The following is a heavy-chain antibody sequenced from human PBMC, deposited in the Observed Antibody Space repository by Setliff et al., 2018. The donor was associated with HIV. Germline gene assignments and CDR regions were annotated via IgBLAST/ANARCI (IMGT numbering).Heavy chain of an antibody. J-gene: IGHJ5*02. CDR2: ISPAGSFM. CDR1: GFAFSGYS. D-gene: IGHD3-22*01. V-gene: IGHV3-21*01. CDR3: ARGSPGVVIIPDS. Sequence: GESLKISCAASGFAFSGYSMTWVRQAPGKGLEWVASISPAGSFMYYRDSLKGRFTISRDDAKTSLNLQMNSLKVEDTAIYFCARGSPGVVIIPDSWGQGTLVTVSS.